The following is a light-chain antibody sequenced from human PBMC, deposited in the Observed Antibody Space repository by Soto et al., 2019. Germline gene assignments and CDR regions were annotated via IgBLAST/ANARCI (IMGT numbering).Light chain of an antibody. CDR3: QQYNNWPRST. CDR1: QSAGSN. CDR2: GAS. J-gene: IGKJ4*01. V-gene: IGKV3-15*01. Sequence: EIVMTQSPATLSVSPGERATLSCRASQSAGSNLAWYQQKRGQPPRLLIHGASTRATGVPVRFSGSGSGTEFTLTISSLQSEDYALYFCQQYNNWPRSTFGGGTKVEMK.